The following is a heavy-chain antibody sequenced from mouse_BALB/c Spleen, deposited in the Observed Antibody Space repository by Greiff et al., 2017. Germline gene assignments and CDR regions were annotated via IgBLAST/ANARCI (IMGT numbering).Heavy chain of an antibody. CDR3: AREMDY. CDR2: ISSGGSYT. Sequence: EVMLVESGGGLVKPGGSLKLSCAASGFTFSSYAMSWVRQTPEKRLEWVATISSGGSYTYYPDSVKGRFTISRDNAKNTLYLQMGSLRSEDTAMYICAREMDYWGQGTTLTVSS. CDR1: GFTFSSYA. V-gene: IGHV5-9-1*01. J-gene: IGHJ2*01.